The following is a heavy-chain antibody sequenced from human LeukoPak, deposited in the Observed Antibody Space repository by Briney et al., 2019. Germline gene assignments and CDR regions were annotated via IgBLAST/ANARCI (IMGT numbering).Heavy chain of an antibody. Sequence: GGSLRLSCVASGFTFNIYGMNWVRQAPGKGLEWVSGIGGSGDRTYYADSVKGRFTISRDNSKNTLYLQMNSLRAEDTAVYYCAKDLITFGGVIVHFDYWGQGTLVTVSS. CDR2: IGGSGDRT. D-gene: IGHD3-16*02. CDR1: GFTFNIYG. CDR3: AKDLITFGGVIVHFDY. V-gene: IGHV3-23*01. J-gene: IGHJ4*02.